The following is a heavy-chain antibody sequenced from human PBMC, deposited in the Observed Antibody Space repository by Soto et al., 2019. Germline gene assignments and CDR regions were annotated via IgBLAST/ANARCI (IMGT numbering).Heavy chain of an antibody. CDR3: ASPKIAYYNWYDP. J-gene: IGHJ5*02. D-gene: IGHD2-21*01. Sequence: SETLSLTCGVSGYTISTGGYSWAWIRQPPGKALEWIGHTYHSGNPYYNPSLKSRVIISVDRSKNQFSLKVSSVTAADTAVYYCASPKIAYYNWYDPWGQGTLVTVSS. V-gene: IGHV4-30-2*01. CDR1: GYTISTGGYS. CDR2: TYHSGNP.